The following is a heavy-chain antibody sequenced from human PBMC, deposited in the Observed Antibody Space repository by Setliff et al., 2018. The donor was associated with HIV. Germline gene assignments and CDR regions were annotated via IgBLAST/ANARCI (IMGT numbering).Heavy chain of an antibody. CDR3: ATMGGQGTHFDY. J-gene: IGHJ4*02. V-gene: IGHV4-61*09. Sequence: SETLSVTCSVSGASISSGRYYWTWIRQPAGKGLEWIGHVFHTGSTNYNSSLKSRLTISTDTSKNQFHLNLSSVTAADTAIYYCATMGGQGTHFDYWGQGTLVTVSS. CDR2: VFHTGST. D-gene: IGHD1-26*01. CDR1: GASISSGRYY.